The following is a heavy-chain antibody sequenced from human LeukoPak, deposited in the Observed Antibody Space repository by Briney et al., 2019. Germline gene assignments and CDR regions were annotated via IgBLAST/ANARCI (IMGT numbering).Heavy chain of an antibody. D-gene: IGHD3-22*01. V-gene: IGHV3-30*02. CDR1: GFTFSNYG. J-gene: IGHJ3*01. CDR2: IRYDGRNK. CDR3: AKNHNSNGYHTDDAFDV. Sequence: GGSLRLSCAASGFTFSNYGMQWVRQAPGKGLEWVTFIRYDGRNKYYADSVKGRFTISRDNSKNTLYLQMNSLRAEDTAVYYCAKNHNSNGYHTDDAFDVWGQGTMVTVSS.